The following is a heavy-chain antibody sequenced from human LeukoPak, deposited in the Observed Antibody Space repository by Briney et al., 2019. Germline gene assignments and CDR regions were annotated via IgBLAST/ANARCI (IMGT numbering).Heavy chain of an antibody. CDR1: GFTVSSNY. CDR3: ASGSGSYRTPYYCMDV. Sequence: GGSLRLSCAASGFTVSSNYMSWVRQAPGKGLEWVSVIYSGGSTYYADSVKGRFTISRDNSKNTLYLQMNSLRAEDTAVYYCASGSGSYRTPYYCMDVGGTGTTSPSP. J-gene: IGHJ6*03. CDR2: IYSGGST. V-gene: IGHV3-53*01. D-gene: IGHD3-10*01.